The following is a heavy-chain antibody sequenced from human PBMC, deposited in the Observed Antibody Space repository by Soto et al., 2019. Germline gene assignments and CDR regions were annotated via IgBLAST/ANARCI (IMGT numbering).Heavy chain of an antibody. CDR1: GGSISSSNW. CDR2: IYHSGST. D-gene: IGHD3-22*01. V-gene: IGHV4-4*02. CDR3: ARLGNYYDSSGYYGALNY. Sequence: QVQLQESGPGLVKPSGTLSLTCAVSGGSISSSNWWSWVRQPPGKGLEWIGEIYHSGSTNYNPSLKSRVTISVDKSKNQFSLKLSSVTAADTAVYYCARLGNYYDSSGYYGALNYWGQGTLVTVSS. J-gene: IGHJ4*02.